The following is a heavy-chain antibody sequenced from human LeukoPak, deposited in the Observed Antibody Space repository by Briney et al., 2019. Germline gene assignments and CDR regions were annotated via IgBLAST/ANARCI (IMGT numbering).Heavy chain of an antibody. CDR1: GYSISSGYY. J-gene: IGHJ2*01. Sequence: SETLSLTCTVSGYSISSGYYWGWIRQPPGQGLEWIGSIYHSGSTYYNPSLKSRVTISVDTSKNQFSLKLSSVTAADTAVYYCAKEKGAYCSSTSCYKAFDLWGRGTLVTVSS. CDR2: IYHSGST. V-gene: IGHV4-38-2*02. CDR3: AKEKGAYCSSTSCYKAFDL. D-gene: IGHD2-2*02.